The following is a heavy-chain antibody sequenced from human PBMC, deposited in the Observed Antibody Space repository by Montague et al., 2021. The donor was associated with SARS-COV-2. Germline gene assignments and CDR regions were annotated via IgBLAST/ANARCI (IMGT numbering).Heavy chain of an antibody. V-gene: IGHV4-34*01. J-gene: IGHJ4*02. CDR1: GGSFSDYY. D-gene: IGHD4-23*01. CDR3: ARWDPQTLTLIGLRGKSASDY. CDR2: INHGGTT. Sequence: SETLSLTCAVYGGSFSDYYWTWIRQSPGKGLEWIAEINHGGTTNYNFNPSLRSRVTISVDTFKSQFSLKLSSVTAADTGVYYCARWDPQTLTLIGLRGKSASDYWGQGTLVTVSS.